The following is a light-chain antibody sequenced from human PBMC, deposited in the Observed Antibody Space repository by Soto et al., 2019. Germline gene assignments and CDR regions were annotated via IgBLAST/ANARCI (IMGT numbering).Light chain of an antibody. Sequence: DIQMTQSPSTLSASAGDRVTITCRASQSIDRWLAWYQQKPGKAPKVLIWDASSLQRGVPSRFSGSGSGTDFTFTISRLQPEDIATYYCQQYENLPTFGQGTRLEIK. J-gene: IGKJ5*01. CDR1: QSIDRW. V-gene: IGKV1-5*01. CDR2: DAS. CDR3: QQYENLPT.